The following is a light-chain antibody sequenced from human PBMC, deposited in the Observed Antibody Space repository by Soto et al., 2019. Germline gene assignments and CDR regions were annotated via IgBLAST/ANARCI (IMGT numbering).Light chain of an antibody. V-gene: IGLV2-14*01. CDR2: EVN. Sequence: QSALTQPASVSGSPGQSITMSCTGTSSDVGSYKYVSWYQQHPGKAPKLLVYEVNYRPSGVSDRFSGSKSGNTASLTISGLQAEDEADYYCISYTGSSALVFGTGTKVTVL. J-gene: IGLJ1*01. CDR3: ISYTGSSALV. CDR1: SSDVGSYKY.